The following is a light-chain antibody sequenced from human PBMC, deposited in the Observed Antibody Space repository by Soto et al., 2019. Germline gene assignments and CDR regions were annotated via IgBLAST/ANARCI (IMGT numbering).Light chain of an antibody. Sequence: NFMLTQPHSVSESPGKTVTISCNRSSCSIASNYVQWYQQRPGSAPTTVLYEHNQRPSGVPDRFSVSTDGSSNSASLTISGLQTEDEADYYGQSYDSYTVVFGGGTKLTVL. CDR2: EHN. CDR3: QSYDSYTVV. V-gene: IGLV6-57*04. J-gene: IGLJ2*01. CDR1: SCSIASNY.